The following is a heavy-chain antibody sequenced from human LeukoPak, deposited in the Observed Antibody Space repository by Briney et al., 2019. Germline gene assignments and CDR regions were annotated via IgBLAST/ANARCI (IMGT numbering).Heavy chain of an antibody. J-gene: IGHJ4*02. Sequence: GGSLRLSCAASGFTFSSYWMHWVRQAPGKGLVWVSRINSDGSSTSYADSVKGRFTISRDNAKNTLYLQMNSLRAEDTAVYYCARAVESRYCSSTSCLFDYWGQGTLVTVSS. CDR2: INSDGSST. CDR3: ARAVESRYCSSTSCLFDY. CDR1: GFTFSSYW. D-gene: IGHD2-2*01. V-gene: IGHV3-74*01.